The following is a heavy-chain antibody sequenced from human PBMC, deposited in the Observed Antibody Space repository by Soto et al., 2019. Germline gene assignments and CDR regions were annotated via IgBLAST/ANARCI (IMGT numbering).Heavy chain of an antibody. D-gene: IGHD5-18*01. V-gene: IGHV3-53*01. CDR1: GFTVSSTY. CDR3: ARSGYSDGPFDY. CDR2: IYSGGST. Sequence: EVQLVESGGGLIKPGGSLRLSFAASGFTVSSTYMSWVRQAPGKGLEWVSVIYSGGSTYYADSVKGRFTISRDNSKNTLYLQMNSLRAEDTAVYYCARSGYSDGPFDYWGQGTLVTVSS. J-gene: IGHJ4*02.